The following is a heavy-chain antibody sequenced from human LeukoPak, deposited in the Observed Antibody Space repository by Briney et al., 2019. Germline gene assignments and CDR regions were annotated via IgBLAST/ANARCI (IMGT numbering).Heavy chain of an antibody. J-gene: IGHJ6*03. D-gene: IGHD3-10*01. CDR2: IYYSGST. CDR1: GGSISSGDYY. CDR3: ASQRITSGSYYMYV. V-gene: IGHV4-30-4*02. Sequence: SETLSLTCTVSGGSISSGDYYWSWIRQPPGKGLEWIGYIYYSGSTYYSPSLKSRVTISVDTSKNQFSLKLSSVTAADTAVYYCASQRITSGSYYMYVWGKGTTVTVSS.